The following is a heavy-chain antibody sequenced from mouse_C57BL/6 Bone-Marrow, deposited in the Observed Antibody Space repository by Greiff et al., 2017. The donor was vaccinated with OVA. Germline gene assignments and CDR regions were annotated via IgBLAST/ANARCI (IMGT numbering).Heavy chain of an antibody. CDR3: ARHAGYLRYFDY. J-gene: IGHJ2*01. D-gene: IGHD2-3*01. V-gene: IGHV5-12*01. Sequence: EVMLVESGGGLVQPGGSLKLSCAASGFTFSDYYMYWVRQTPEKSLEWVAYISNGGGSTYYPDTVKGRFTISRDNAKNTLYLQMSRLKSEDTAMYYWARHAGYLRYFDYWGQGTTLTVSS. CDR2: ISNGGGST. CDR1: GFTFSDYY.